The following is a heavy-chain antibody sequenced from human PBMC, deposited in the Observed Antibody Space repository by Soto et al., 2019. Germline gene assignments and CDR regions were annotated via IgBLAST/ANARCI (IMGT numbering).Heavy chain of an antibody. Sequence: GESLKISCKGSGYSFTSYWISWVRQMPGKGLEWMGRIDPSDSYTNYSPSFQGHVTISADKPISTAYLQWSSLKASDTAMYYCARHSSYSSGWYDYYYYGMDVWGQGTTVTVSS. CDR3: ARHSSYSSGWYDYYYYGMDV. J-gene: IGHJ6*02. CDR1: GYSFTSYW. D-gene: IGHD6-19*01. V-gene: IGHV5-10-1*01. CDR2: IDPSDSYT.